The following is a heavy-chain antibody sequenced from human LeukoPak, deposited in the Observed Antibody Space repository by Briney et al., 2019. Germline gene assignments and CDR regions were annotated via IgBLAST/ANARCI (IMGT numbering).Heavy chain of an antibody. V-gene: IGHV3-23*01. Sequence: PGGSLRLSCAASGFTFSSYAMSWVRQAPGKGLEWVSAISGSGGSTYYADSVKGRFTISRDNSKNTLYLQMNSLRAEDTAVYYCAKGDLGRERKNVNAQRLTYWGQGTLVTVSS. CDR2: ISGSGGST. CDR3: AKGDLGRERKNVNAQRLTY. D-gene: IGHD2-8*01. J-gene: IGHJ4*02. CDR1: GFTFSSYA.